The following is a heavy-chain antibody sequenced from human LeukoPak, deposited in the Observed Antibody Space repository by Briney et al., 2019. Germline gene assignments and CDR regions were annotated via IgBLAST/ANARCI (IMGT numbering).Heavy chain of an antibody. D-gene: IGHD2-15*01. J-gene: IGHJ5*02. V-gene: IGHV1-18*01. CDR2: ISAYNGNT. Sequence: GASVKVSCKASGYTFTSYGISWVRQAPGQGLEWMGWISAYNGNTNYAQKLQGRVTMTTDTSTSTAYMELRSLRSDDTAVYYCARAVVVVAAHDWFDPWGQGTLVTVSS. CDR1: GYTFTSYG. CDR3: ARAVVVVAAHDWFDP.